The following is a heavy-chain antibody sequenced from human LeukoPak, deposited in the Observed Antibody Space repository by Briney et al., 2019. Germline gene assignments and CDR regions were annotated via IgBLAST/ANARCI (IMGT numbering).Heavy chain of an antibody. V-gene: IGHV4-39*01. CDR3: ARHGPPMQRQFYDS. CDR2: GYYTWST. CDR1: RESISGSIYY. D-gene: IGHD5-24*01. J-gene: IGHJ4*02. Sequence: ETLSLTCTVSRESISGSIYYWGWIRHPPGEGLGWLVSGYYTWSTYYMSSLKSRVTISADTSKNLFSLKVNSTTAADTAVYYCARHGPPMQRQFYDSWGQGNLVTVSS.